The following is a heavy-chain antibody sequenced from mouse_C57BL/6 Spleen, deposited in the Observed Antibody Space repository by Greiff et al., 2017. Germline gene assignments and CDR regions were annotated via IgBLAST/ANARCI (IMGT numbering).Heavy chain of an antibody. CDR3: ARLTVVAEDYAMDY. Sequence: QVQLKQPGAELVKPGASVKLSCKASGYTFTSYWMHWVKQRPGRGLEWIGRIDPNSGGTKYNEKFKSKATLTVDKPSSTAYMQLSSLTSEDSAVYYCARLTVVAEDYAMDYWGQGTSVTVSS. D-gene: IGHD1-1*01. V-gene: IGHV1-72*01. CDR1: GYTFTSYW. J-gene: IGHJ4*01. CDR2: IDPNSGGT.